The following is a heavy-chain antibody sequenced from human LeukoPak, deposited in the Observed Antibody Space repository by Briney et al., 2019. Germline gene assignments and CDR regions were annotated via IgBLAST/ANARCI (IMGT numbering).Heavy chain of an antibody. J-gene: IGHJ4*02. CDR3: AKDYRYSSSRLWGPFDY. V-gene: IGHV3-30*18. Sequence: PGGSLRLSCAASGFTFSSYGMHWVRQAPGKGLEWVAVISYDGSNKYYADSVKGRFTISRDNSKNTLYLQMNSLRAEDTAVYYCAKDYRYSSSRLWGPFDYWGQGTLVTVSS. CDR1: GFTFSSYG. D-gene: IGHD6-13*01. CDR2: ISYDGSNK.